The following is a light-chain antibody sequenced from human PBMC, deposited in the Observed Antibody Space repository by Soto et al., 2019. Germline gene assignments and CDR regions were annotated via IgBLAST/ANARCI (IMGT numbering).Light chain of an antibody. CDR2: AAS. CDR3: QRSYSTRT. CDR1: QRISTD. Sequence: DIQLTQSPSTLSVSVGDRVTITCRASQRISTDLNCFQQKPGKAPKLLIYAASSSQSGVASWFSGRGGRTDFPLTISSVQQEDSVNYYCQRSYSTRTFGGGTKVDIK. V-gene: IGKV1-39*01. J-gene: IGKJ4*02.